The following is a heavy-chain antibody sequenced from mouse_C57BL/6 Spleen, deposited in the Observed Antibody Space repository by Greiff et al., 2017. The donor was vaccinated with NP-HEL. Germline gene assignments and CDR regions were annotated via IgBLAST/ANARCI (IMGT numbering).Heavy chain of an antibody. Sequence: QVHVKQSGAELVRPGASVTLSCKASGYTFTDYEMHWVKQTPVHGLEWIGAIDPETGGTAYNQKFKGKAILTADKSSSTAYMELRSLTSEDSAVYYCTRRGAYYSNYFDYWGQGTTLTVSS. CDR3: TRRGAYYSNYFDY. J-gene: IGHJ2*01. CDR2: IDPETGGT. D-gene: IGHD2-5*01. V-gene: IGHV1-15*01. CDR1: GYTFTDYE.